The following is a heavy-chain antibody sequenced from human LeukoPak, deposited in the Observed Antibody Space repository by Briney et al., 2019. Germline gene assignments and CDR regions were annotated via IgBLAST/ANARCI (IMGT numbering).Heavy chain of an antibody. J-gene: IGHJ4*02. Sequence: GRSLRLSCAASGFTFSSYGMHWVRQAPGKGLEWVAAIWYDGSNKYYADSVKGRFTISRDNSKNTLYLQMNSLRAEDTAVYYCARDSLASFDYWGQGTLVTVSS. CDR3: ARDSLASFDY. CDR2: IWYDGSNK. V-gene: IGHV3-33*01. CDR1: GFTFSSYG.